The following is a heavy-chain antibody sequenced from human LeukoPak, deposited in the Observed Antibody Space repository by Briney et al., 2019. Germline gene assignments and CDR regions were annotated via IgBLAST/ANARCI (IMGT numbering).Heavy chain of an antibody. V-gene: IGHV3-74*01. CDR1: EFTFSSYW. CDR2: INGDGSST. Sequence: GGSLRLSCTASEFTFSSYWMHWVRQPPGKGLVWVSRINGDGSSTSYADAVKGRFTISRDNARNTLYLRMNSLRAEDTAVYYCARGGLTGTTIPYFDYWGQGTLVTVSS. D-gene: IGHD1-7*01. J-gene: IGHJ4*02. CDR3: ARGGLTGTTIPYFDY.